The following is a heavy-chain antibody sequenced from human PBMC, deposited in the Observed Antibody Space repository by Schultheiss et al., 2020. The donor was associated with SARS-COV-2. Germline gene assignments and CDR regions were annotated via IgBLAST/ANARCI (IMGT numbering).Heavy chain of an antibody. J-gene: IGHJ4*02. CDR1: GGSISSYY. V-gene: IGHV4-34*09. Sequence: SQTLSLTCTVSGGSISSYYWSWIRQPPGKGLEWIGEINHSGSTNYNPSLKSRVTISVDTSKNQFSLKLSSVTAADTAVYYCAGKRDGGFDYWGQGTLVTVSS. CDR3: AGKRDGGFDY. CDR2: INHSGST. D-gene: IGHD5-24*01.